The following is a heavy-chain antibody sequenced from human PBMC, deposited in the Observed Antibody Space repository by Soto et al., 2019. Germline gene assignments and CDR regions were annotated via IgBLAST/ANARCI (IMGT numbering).Heavy chain of an antibody. CDR1: GGTFSSYA. Sequence: QVQLVQSGAEVKKPGSSVKVSCKASGGTFSSYAISWVRQAPGQGLEWMGGIIPIFGTANYAQKFQGRVTITADESTSTADMELSSLRSEDTAVYYCASPRYYDSSGYRGYYFDYWGQGTLVTVSS. J-gene: IGHJ4*02. CDR2: IIPIFGTA. V-gene: IGHV1-69*01. CDR3: ASPRYYDSSGYRGYYFDY. D-gene: IGHD3-22*01.